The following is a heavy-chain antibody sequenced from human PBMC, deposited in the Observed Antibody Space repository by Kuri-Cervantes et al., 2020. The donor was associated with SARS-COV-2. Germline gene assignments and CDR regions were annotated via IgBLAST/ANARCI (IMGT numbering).Heavy chain of an antibody. J-gene: IGHJ4*02. Sequence: SVKVSCKASGYSFTTYGMNWVPQAPGQGLEWMGGIIPIFGTANYAQKFQGRVTITADKSTSTAYMELSSLRSEDTAVYYCANAVAGIRFDYWGQGTLVTVSS. V-gene: IGHV1-69*06. CDR3: ANAVAGIRFDY. CDR2: IIPIFGTA. D-gene: IGHD6-19*01. CDR1: GYSFTTYG.